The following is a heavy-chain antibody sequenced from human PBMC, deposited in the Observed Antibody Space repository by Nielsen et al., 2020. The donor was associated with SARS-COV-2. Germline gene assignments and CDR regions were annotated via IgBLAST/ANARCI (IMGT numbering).Heavy chain of an antibody. J-gene: IGHJ6*02. Sequence: GEPLKISCEASGFTFSSYWMSWVRQAPGKGLEWVAKIKQDGSEKYYVDSVKGRFTISRDNAKNSLFLQMNSLRAEDTAVYYCARDSQWLVTGYYYYGMDVWGQGTTVTVSS. D-gene: IGHD6-19*01. V-gene: IGHV3-7*03. CDR1: GFTFSSYW. CDR3: ARDSQWLVTGYYYYGMDV. CDR2: IKQDGSEK.